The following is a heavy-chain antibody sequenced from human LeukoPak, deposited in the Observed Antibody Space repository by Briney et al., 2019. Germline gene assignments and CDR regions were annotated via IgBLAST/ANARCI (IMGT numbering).Heavy chain of an antibody. CDR3: ARGGENGYSSSWSLYYYYYYMDV. V-gene: IGHV1-8*01. CDR2: MNPNSGNT. Sequence: ASVKVSCKASGYTFTSYDINWVRQATGQGLEWMGWMNPNSGNTGYAQKFQGRVTMTRNTSISTAYMELSSLRSEDTAVYYCARGGENGYSSSWSLYYYYYYMDVWGKGTTVTVSS. J-gene: IGHJ6*03. D-gene: IGHD6-13*01. CDR1: GYTFTSYD.